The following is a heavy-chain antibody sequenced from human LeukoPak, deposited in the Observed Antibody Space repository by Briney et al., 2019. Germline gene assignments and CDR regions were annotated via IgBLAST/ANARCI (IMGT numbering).Heavy chain of an antibody. D-gene: IGHD3-22*01. CDR3: ARDRADYYDSSGYYYVVYFDY. V-gene: IGHV3-21*01. CDR1: GFTFSSYS. CDR2: ISSSSSYI. J-gene: IGHJ4*02. Sequence: GGSLRLSCAASGFTFSSYSMNWVRQAPGKGLEWASSISSSSSYIYYADSVKGRFTISRDNAKNSLYLQMNSLRAEDTAVYYCARDRADYYDSSGYYYVVYFDYWGQGTLVTVSS.